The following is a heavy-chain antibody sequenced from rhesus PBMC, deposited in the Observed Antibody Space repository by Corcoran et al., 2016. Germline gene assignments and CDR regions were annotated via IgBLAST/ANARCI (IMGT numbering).Heavy chain of an antibody. V-gene: IGHV4-106*01. CDR3: ARARRYSGYS. D-gene: IGHD5-24*01. Sequence: QVQLQESGPGLVKPSETLSLTCAVSGGSISDSYYWSWIRQPPGKGLEGSGYIYGSGGSTSYNPSLKIRVTISTDTPKNQFSLKLSSVTAADTAVYYCARARRYSGYSWGQGVLVTVSS. CDR1: GGSISDSYY. J-gene: IGHJ4*01. CDR2: IYGSGGST.